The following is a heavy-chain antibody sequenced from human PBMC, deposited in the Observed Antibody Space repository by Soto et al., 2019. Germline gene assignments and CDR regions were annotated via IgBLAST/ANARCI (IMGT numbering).Heavy chain of an antibody. V-gene: IGHV1-2*04. CDR3: TTWVDYGDYEGFDF. J-gene: IGHJ4*02. CDR1: GNTFTDYK. CDR2: VDPNGGGT. D-gene: IGHD4-17*01. Sequence: ASVKVSCKNSGNTFTDYKLHWVRQAPGQGLEWMGWVDPNGGGTNSAQKFQGSVTMTRDTSITTVYLELSRLKTNDTATYFCTTWVDYGDYEGFDFWGQGTLVTVSS.